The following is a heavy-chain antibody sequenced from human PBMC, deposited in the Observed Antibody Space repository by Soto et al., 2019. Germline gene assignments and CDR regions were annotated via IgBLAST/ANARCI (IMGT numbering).Heavy chain of an antibody. V-gene: IGHV5-10-1*01. Sequence: GESLKISCKGSGYSFTSYRISWVRQMPGKGLEWMGRIDPSDSYTNYGPSFQGHVTISADKSISTAYLQWSSLKASDTAMYYCARRTHSSSWYGRNYYYYYALDVWGQGTTVTVSS. CDR1: GYSFTSYR. J-gene: IGHJ6*02. CDR2: IDPSDSYT. CDR3: ARRTHSSSWYGRNYYYYYALDV. D-gene: IGHD6-13*01.